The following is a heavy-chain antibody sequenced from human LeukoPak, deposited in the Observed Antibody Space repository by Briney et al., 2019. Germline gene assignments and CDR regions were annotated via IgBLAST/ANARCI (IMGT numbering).Heavy chain of an antibody. CDR1: GGTFSSYA. CDR2: IIPIFGTA. D-gene: IGHD3-9*01. Sequence: GASVKVSCKASGGTFSSYAISWVRQAPGQGLEWMGGIIPIFGTANYAQKFQGRVTITTDESTSTAYMELSSLRSEDTAVYYCARETGYETTYYYGMDVWGQGTTVTVSS. V-gene: IGHV1-69*05. CDR3: ARETGYETTYYYGMDV. J-gene: IGHJ6*02.